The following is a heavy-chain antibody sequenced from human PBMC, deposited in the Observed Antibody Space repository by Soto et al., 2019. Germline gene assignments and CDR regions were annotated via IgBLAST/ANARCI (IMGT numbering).Heavy chain of an antibody. J-gene: IGHJ4*02. D-gene: IGHD6-19*01. CDR2: IKQDGSEK. CDR1: GFTFSSYW. V-gene: IGHV3-7*01. CDR3: TRDGSSGWYCADN. Sequence: EVQLVESGGGLVQPGGSLRLSCAASGFTFSSYWMSWVRQAPGKGLEWVANIKQDGSEKYYVDSVKGRFTISRDNAKNSLYLQRNSLRAEDTPVYYCTRDGSSGWYCADNWGQRTLVTVSS.